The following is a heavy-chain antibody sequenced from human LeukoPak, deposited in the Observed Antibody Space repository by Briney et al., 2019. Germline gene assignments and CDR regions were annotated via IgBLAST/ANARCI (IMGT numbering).Heavy chain of an antibody. CDR3: AGSAAAGTGAFDI. J-gene: IGHJ3*02. CDR1: GGSISSYY. CDR2: IYYSGSI. D-gene: IGHD6-13*01. V-gene: IGHV4-59*01. Sequence: SETLSLTCTVSGGSISSYYWSWIRQPPGKGLEWIGYIYYSGSINYNPSLKSRVTISVDTSKNQFSLKLSSVTAADTAVYYCAGSAAAGTGAFDIWGQGTMVTVSS.